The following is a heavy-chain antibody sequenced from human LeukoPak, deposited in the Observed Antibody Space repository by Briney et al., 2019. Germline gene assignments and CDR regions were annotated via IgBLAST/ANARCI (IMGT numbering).Heavy chain of an antibody. CDR2: INPSGGST. CDR1: GYTFTSYY. Sequence: GASVKVSCKASGYTFTSYYMHWVRQAPGQGLEWMGIINPSGGSTSYAQKSQGRVTMTRDTSTSTVYMELSSLRSEDTAVYYCARGPSSPKYSSGWRGLTFDYWGQGTLVTVSS. J-gene: IGHJ4*02. V-gene: IGHV1-46*01. CDR3: ARGPSSPKYSSGWRGLTFDY. D-gene: IGHD6-19*01.